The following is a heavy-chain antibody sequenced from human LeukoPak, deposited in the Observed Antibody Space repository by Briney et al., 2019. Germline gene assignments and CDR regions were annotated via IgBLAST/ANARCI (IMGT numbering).Heavy chain of an antibody. CDR3: ASSHDSSGND. CDR1: GFTFSTYW. CDR2: IKQDGSAI. Sequence: GGSLRLSCAASGFTFSTYWMSWVSQAPGKGLEWVANIKQDGSAIYYADSVKGRFTISRDNAKNSLYLQMNSLRDEDTAIYYCASSHDSSGNDWGQGTLVTVTS. J-gene: IGHJ4*02. V-gene: IGHV3-7*01. D-gene: IGHD3-22*01.